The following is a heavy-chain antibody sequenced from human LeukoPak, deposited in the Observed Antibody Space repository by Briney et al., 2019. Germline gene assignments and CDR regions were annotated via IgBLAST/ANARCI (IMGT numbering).Heavy chain of an antibody. V-gene: IGHV4-61*02. CDR1: GGSISSGSYY. Sequence: KPSQTLSLTCTVSGGSISSGSYYWSWIRQPAGKGLEWIGRIYTSGSTNYNPSLKSRVTISVDTSKNQFSLKLSSVTAADTAVYYCARQPMIVVVHYFDYWGQGTLVTVSS. CDR3: ARQPMIVVVHYFDY. J-gene: IGHJ4*02. D-gene: IGHD3-22*01. CDR2: IYTSGST.